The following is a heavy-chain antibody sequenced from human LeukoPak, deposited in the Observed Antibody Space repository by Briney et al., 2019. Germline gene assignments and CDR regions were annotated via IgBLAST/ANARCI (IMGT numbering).Heavy chain of an antibody. V-gene: IGHV3-23*01. CDR3: ARESATAAGLTDDY. CDR2: ITDSGGNS. D-gene: IGHD6-13*01. J-gene: IGHJ4*02. Sequence: PGGSLRLSCAASGLTFSTYAMSWVRQAPGKGLQWVSAITDSGGNSYYADSVKGRFTISRDNSKNTLYLQMNSLRAEDTAVYYCARESATAAGLTDDYWGQGTLVTVSS. CDR1: GLTFSTYA.